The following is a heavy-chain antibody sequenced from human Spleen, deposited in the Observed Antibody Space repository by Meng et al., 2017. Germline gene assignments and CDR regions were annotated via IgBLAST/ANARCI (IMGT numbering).Heavy chain of an antibody. CDR3: ASLSTSWSGADY. Sequence: QVQLQESGPALVKPSETLSLTCAVSGDSITNHNWWAWVRQPPGKGLEWIGEIPHRGSSAYNPSLKSRVSMSIDKSKNQFSLKLTSVTAADTAVYYCASLSTSWSGADYWGQGTLVTVSS. D-gene: IGHD6-13*01. CDR1: GDSITNHNW. CDR2: IPHRGSS. J-gene: IGHJ4*02. V-gene: IGHV4-4*02.